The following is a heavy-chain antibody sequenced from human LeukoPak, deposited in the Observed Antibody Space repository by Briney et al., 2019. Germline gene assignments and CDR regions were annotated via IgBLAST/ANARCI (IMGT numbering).Heavy chain of an antibody. J-gene: IGHJ6*02. CDR3: ARLLGVVRGVMSVYGMDV. D-gene: IGHD3-10*01. CDR1: GYIFTSYW. V-gene: IGHV5-51*01. Sequence: GASLQISCEGSGYIFTSYWIGWVRRLPGKGLEWMGIIYPGDSDTRYSPSFQGQVTISADKSISTAYLQWSSLNASDTAMYYCARLLGVVRGVMSVYGMDVWGQGTTVTVSS. CDR2: IYPGDSDT.